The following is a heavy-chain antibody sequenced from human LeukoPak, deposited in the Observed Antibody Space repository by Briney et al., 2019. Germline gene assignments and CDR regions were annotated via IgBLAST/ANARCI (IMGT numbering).Heavy chain of an antibody. V-gene: IGHV3-23*01. CDR2: ISGSGSAT. J-gene: IGHJ4*02. Sequence: PGGSLRLSCVASGFTFTSYAMTWVRRAPGKGLEWVSSISGSGSATYYADSVKGRFTISRDNSKNTLYLQMNSLRAEDTAVYYCARNHDYDYWGQGTLVTVSS. D-gene: IGHD3-16*01. CDR3: ARNHDYDY. CDR1: GFTFTSYA.